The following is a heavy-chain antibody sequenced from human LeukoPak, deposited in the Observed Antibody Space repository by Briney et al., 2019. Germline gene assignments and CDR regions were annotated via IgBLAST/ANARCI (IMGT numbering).Heavy chain of an antibody. CDR1: GGSFSGYY. V-gene: IGHV4-34*01. CDR3: ARVLATVTTKRAFDI. J-gene: IGHJ3*02. D-gene: IGHD4-17*01. Sequence: SETLSLTCAVYGGSFSGYYWSWIRQPPGKGLEWIGEINHSGSTNYNPSLKSRVTISVDTSKNQFSLKLSSATAADTAVYYCARVLATVTTKRAFDIWGQGTMVTVSS. CDR2: INHSGST.